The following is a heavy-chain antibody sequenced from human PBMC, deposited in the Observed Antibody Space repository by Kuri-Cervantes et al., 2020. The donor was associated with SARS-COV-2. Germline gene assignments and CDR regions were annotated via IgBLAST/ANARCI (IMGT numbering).Heavy chain of an antibody. V-gene: IGHV4-59*11. Sequence: GSLRLSCTVSGGSISSHYWSWIRQPPEKGLEWIGYIYYSGSTNYNPSLKSRVTMSVDTSKNQSSLKLSSVTAADTAVYYCARGSSGYLSPHWFDPWGQGTLVTVSS. J-gene: IGHJ5*02. D-gene: IGHD3-22*01. CDR2: IYYSGST. CDR1: GGSISSHY. CDR3: ARGSSGYLSPHWFDP.